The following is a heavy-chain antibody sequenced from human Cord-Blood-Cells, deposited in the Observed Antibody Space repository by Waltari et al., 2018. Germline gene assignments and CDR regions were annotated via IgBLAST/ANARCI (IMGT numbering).Heavy chain of an antibody. CDR1: GFAFSSYW. J-gene: IGHJ3*02. Sequence: EVQLVESGGGLVQPGGSLRLSCAASGFAFSSYWMSWVRQAPGKGLEWVANIKQDGSEKYYVDSVKGRFTISRDNAKNSLYLQMNSLRAEDTAVYYCASSIAAAAGAFDIWGQGTMVTVSS. CDR3: ASSIAAAAGAFDI. V-gene: IGHV3-7*01. CDR2: IKQDGSEK. D-gene: IGHD6-13*01.